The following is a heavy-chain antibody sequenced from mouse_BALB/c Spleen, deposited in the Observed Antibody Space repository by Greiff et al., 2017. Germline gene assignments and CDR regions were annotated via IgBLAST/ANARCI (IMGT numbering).Heavy chain of an antibody. Sequence: EVQLQQSGPELVKPGASVKISCKASGYTFTDYNMHWVKQSHGKSLEWIGYIYPYNGGTGYNQKFKSKATLTVDNSSSTAYMELRSLTSEDSAVYYCARDGYYWFAYWGQGTLVTVSA. CDR1: GYTFTDYN. J-gene: IGHJ3*01. V-gene: IGHV1S29*02. CDR2: IYPYNGGT. CDR3: ARDGYYWFAY. D-gene: IGHD2-3*01.